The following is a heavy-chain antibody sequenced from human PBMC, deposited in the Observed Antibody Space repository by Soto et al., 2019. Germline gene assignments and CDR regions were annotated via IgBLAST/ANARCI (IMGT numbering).Heavy chain of an antibody. CDR2: ITGNGTTT. Sequence: EVQLVESGGNLAQPGGSLRLSCAASGFPFSSNSVNWVRQAPGKGLEWVSYITGNGTTTRYADSVKGRFTLSRDNAKNSLFLDMNSLTDEDTAVYYCARDLKWAFYHWGRGTLVTVSS. CDR1: GFPFSSNS. D-gene: IGHD1-26*01. CDR3: ARDLKWAFYH. V-gene: IGHV3-48*02. J-gene: IGHJ5*02.